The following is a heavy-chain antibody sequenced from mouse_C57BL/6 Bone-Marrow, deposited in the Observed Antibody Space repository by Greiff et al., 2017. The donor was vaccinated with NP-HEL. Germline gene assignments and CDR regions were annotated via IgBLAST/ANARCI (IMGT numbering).Heavy chain of an antibody. CDR3: AINYRYRYFDV. Sequence: QVQLQQSGPELVKPGASVKISCKASGYSFTSYYIHWVKQRPGQGLEWIGWIYPGSGNTKYNEKFKGKATLTADTSSSTAYMQLSSLTSEDSAVYYCAINYRYRYFDVWGTGTTVTVSS. CDR2: IYPGSGNT. CDR1: GYSFTSYY. V-gene: IGHV1-66*01. J-gene: IGHJ1*03. D-gene: IGHD2-1*01.